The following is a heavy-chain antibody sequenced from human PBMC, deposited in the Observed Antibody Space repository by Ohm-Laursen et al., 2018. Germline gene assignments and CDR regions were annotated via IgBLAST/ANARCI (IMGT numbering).Heavy chain of an antibody. CDR3: ARTGDWANWFDP. J-gene: IGHJ5*02. CDR1: GYTFTSYD. D-gene: IGHD7-27*01. Sequence: ASVKVSCKASGYTFTSYDINWVRQATGQGLDWMGVINPSGGSTTYAQKFQGRVTMTRDTSTSTVYMEMSSLRSEDTAVYYCARTGDWANWFDPWGQGTLVTVSS. V-gene: IGHV1-46*01. CDR2: INPSGGST.